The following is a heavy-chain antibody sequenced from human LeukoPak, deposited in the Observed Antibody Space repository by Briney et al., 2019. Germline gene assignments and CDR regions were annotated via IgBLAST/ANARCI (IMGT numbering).Heavy chain of an antibody. J-gene: IGHJ6*02. CDR2: INQDGNRE. Sequence: GGSLRLSCTVSGITFSRYWMSWVRQAPGKGLEWVANINQDGNRENYVDSVKGRFSISRDNAKNSLYLQMNSLRPEDTALYYCAKDKTALGRGMDVWGLGTTVTVSS. V-gene: IGHV3-7*03. D-gene: IGHD1-26*01. CDR3: AKDKTALGRGMDV. CDR1: GITFSRYW.